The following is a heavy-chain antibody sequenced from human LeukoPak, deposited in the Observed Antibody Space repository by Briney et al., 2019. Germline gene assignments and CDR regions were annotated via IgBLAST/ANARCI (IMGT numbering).Heavy chain of an antibody. CDR3: AKDMVGAVAGTGPSDY. CDR2: ISYDGSDK. Sequence: GGTLRLSCEASGFTFSNYAMHWVRQAPGKGLEWVALISYDGSDKYYADSVKGRFTISRDNSKNTLYLQMNSLRAEDTAVYYCAKDMVGAVAGTGPSDYWGQGTLVTVSS. J-gene: IGHJ4*02. CDR1: GFTFSNYA. V-gene: IGHV3-30*04. D-gene: IGHD6-19*01.